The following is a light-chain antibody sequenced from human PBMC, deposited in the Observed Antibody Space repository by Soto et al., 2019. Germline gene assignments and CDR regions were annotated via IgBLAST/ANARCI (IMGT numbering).Light chain of an antibody. J-gene: IGKJ4*01. Sequence: EIVLTQSPGTLSLSPGERATLSCRASQSVSGMAWYQQKRGQAPRLLIYGASNRATGIPDRFSGSGSGTDFTLTISSLEPEDFAVYYCQQHSNWPLTFGGGTKVDIK. CDR1: QSVSG. V-gene: IGKV3-11*01. CDR2: GAS. CDR3: QQHSNWPLT.